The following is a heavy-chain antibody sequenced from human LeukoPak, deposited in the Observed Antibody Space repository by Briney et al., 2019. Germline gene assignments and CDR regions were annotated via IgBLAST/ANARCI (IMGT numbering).Heavy chain of an antibody. CDR3: ARDPALNVVVPAAPYYYMDV. V-gene: IGHV1-18*01. Sequence: GASVKVSCKASGYTFTSYGISWVRQAPGQGLEWMGWISAYNGNTNYAQKLQGRVTMTTDTSTSTAYMELRSLRSDDTAVYYCARDPALNVVVPAAPYYYMDVWGKGTTVTVSS. CDR1: GYTFTSYG. J-gene: IGHJ6*03. CDR2: ISAYNGNT. D-gene: IGHD2-2*01.